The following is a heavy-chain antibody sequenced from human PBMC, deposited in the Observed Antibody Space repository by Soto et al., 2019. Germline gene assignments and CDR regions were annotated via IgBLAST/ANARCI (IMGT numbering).Heavy chain of an antibody. CDR3: AGSIAAAGYYYYYGMDV. CDR1: GGTFSSYA. CDR2: IIPIFGTA. Sequence: SVKVSCKASGGTFSSYAISWVRQAPGQGLEWMGGIIPIFGTANYAQKLQGRVTMTTDTSTSTAYMELRSLRSDDTAVYYCAGSIAAAGYYYYYGMDVWGQGTTVTVSS. D-gene: IGHD6-13*01. J-gene: IGHJ6*02. V-gene: IGHV1-69*05.